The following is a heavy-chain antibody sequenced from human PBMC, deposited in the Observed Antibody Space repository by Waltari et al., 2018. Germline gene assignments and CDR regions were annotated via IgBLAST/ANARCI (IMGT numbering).Heavy chain of an antibody. J-gene: IGHJ4*02. CDR2: IWYDGSKE. CDR3: AREPHYYDSPYFDY. V-gene: IGHV3-33*01. D-gene: IGHD3-22*01. Sequence: VQLVESGGGEVQPGRSLRLLCEASGFTLRSPGVHWVRQGPNKGREWVASIWYDGSKEYYADSVKGRFTISRDNSKNTLYLQMNSLRVEDTAMYYCAREPHYYDSPYFDYWGQGTLVTVSS. CDR1: GFTLRSPG.